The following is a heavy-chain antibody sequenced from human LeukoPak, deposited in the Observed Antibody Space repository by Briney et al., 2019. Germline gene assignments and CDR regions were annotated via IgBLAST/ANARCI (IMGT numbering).Heavy chain of an antibody. Sequence: GGSLRLSXAASGFTFSSYSMNWARQAPGKGLEWVSSISSSSSYIYYADSVKGRFTISRDNAKNSLYLQMNSLRAEDTAVYYCASDRGYIAVAGPDYWGQGTLVTVSS. CDR3: ASDRGYIAVAGPDY. CDR2: ISSSSSYI. V-gene: IGHV3-21*01. CDR1: GFTFSSYS. D-gene: IGHD6-19*01. J-gene: IGHJ4*02.